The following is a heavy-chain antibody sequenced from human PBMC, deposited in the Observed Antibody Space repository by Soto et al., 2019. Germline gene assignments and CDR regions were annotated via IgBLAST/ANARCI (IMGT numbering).Heavy chain of an antibody. D-gene: IGHD3-10*01. V-gene: IGHV3-30-3*01. Sequence: GGSLRLSCAASGFTFSSYAMHWVRPAPGKGLEWVAVISYDGSNKYYADSVKGRFTISRDNSKNTLYLQMNSLRAEDTAVYYCARDLSITKVRGDYYYGMDVWGQGTTVTVSS. J-gene: IGHJ6*02. CDR3: ARDLSITKVRGDYYYGMDV. CDR2: ISYDGSNK. CDR1: GFTFSSYA.